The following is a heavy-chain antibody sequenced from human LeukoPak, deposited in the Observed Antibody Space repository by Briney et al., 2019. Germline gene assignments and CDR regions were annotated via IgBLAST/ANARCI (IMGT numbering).Heavy chain of an antibody. Sequence: SETLSLTCAAYGGSFSGYYWSWIRQPPGKGLEWIGYIYYSGSTNYKPSLKSRVTISVDTSKNQFSLKLNSVTAADTAVYYCARGGYYGSGNDFRFDPWGQGTLVTVSS. D-gene: IGHD3-10*01. CDR1: GGSFSGYY. CDR2: IYYSGST. V-gene: IGHV4-59*01. CDR3: ARGGYYGSGNDFRFDP. J-gene: IGHJ5*02.